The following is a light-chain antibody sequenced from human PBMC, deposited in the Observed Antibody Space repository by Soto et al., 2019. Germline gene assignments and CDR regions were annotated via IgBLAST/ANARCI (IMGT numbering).Light chain of an antibody. V-gene: IGLV1-40*01. J-gene: IGLJ3*02. Sequence: QSVLTQPPSVSGAPGQRVIISCPNIGADFDVLWYQQLPGTAPKLLINANDNRPAGVTDRFSGSRSGSSASLAITGLRAEDEATYYCQSFDRGESYDNRLSGVFGGGTKVTGL. CDR3: QSFDRGESYDNRLSGV. CDR2: AND. CDR1: NIGADFD.